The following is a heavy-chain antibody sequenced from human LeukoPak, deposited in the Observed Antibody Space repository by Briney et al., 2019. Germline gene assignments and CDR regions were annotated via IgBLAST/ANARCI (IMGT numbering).Heavy chain of an antibody. V-gene: IGHV3-7*01. D-gene: IGHD3-10*01. CDR3: ARGPPYGSRSGYFDQ. CDR2: IKKDVNEN. CDR1: GFTFSSHW. Sequence: GGSLRLSCAASGFTFSSHWMTWIRQAPGKGLEWVASIKKDVNENYYVDSVKGRFTISRDNAKNSLYLLMNSLRVEDTAVYYCARGPPYGSRSGYFDQWGRGTLVTVSS. J-gene: IGHJ4*02.